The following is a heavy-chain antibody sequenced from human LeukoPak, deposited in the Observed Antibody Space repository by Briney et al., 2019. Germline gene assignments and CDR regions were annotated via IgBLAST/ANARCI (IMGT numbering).Heavy chain of an antibody. V-gene: IGHV1-18*01. D-gene: IGHD6-19*01. J-gene: IGHJ4*02. CDR3: ARVAYSSGPFDY. CDR1: GYTFTSCG. CDR2: ISAYNGNT. Sequence: GASVKVSCKASGYTFTSCGISWVRQAPGQGLEWMGWISAYNGNTNYAQKLQGRVTMTTDTSTSTAYMDLRSLRSDDTAAYYCARVAYSSGPFDYWGQGTLVTVSS.